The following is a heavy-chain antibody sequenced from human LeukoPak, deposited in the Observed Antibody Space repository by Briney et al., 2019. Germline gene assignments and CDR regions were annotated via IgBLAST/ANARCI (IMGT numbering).Heavy chain of an antibody. V-gene: IGHV4-59*01. CDR2: IYYSGST. CDR1: GGSIRRYY. CDR3: ARAGGYLYYFDY. J-gene: IGHJ4*02. Sequence: SETLSLTCIVSGGSIRRYYWSWIRQPAGKGLEWIGYIYYSGSTNYNPSLKSRVTISVDTSKNQFSLKLSSVTAADTAVYYCARAGGYLYYFDYWGLGTLVTVSS. D-gene: IGHD5-12*01.